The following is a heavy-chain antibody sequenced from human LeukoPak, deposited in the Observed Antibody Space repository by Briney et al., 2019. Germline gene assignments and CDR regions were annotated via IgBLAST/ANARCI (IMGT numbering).Heavy chain of an antibody. CDR3: ASAGTSYGDQFFDY. Sequence: GGSLRLSCAASGLTMSTYWMSWVRQAPGKGLEWVASIKQGGSEQHYVESVKGRFTISRDNVKNSLYLQMNSLRAEDTAVYYCASAGTSYGDQFFDYWGQGTLVTVSS. V-gene: IGHV3-7*01. D-gene: IGHD4-17*01. CDR2: IKQGGSEQ. J-gene: IGHJ4*02. CDR1: GLTMSTYW.